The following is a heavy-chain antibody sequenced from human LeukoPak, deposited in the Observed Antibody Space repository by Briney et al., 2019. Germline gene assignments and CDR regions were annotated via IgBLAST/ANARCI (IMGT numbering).Heavy chain of an antibody. D-gene: IGHD1-26*01. CDR2: ISYDGSNK. V-gene: IGHV3-30*04. CDR3: ARESKGGSWDYYYYYMDV. J-gene: IGHJ6*03. CDR1: GFTFSSYA. Sequence: GGSLRLSCAASGFTFSSYAMHWVRQAPGKGLEWVAVISYDGSNKYYADSVKGRFTISRDNSQNTLYLQMNSLRAEDTAVYYCARESKGGSWDYYYYYMDVWGKGTTVTVSS.